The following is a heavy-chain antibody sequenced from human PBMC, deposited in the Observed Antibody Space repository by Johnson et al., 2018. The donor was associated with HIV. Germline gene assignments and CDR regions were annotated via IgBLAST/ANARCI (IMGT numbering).Heavy chain of an antibody. V-gene: IGHV3-11*04. Sequence: GLVKPGGSLRLSCAASGFTFSDYYMSWIRQAPGKGLEWVSYISSSGNTIYYADSVKGRFTISRDNAKNSLYLQMNSLRVEDTAVYYCARDESGYDEGFDAFDIWGQGTMVTVSS. J-gene: IGHJ3*02. CDR2: ISSSGNTI. CDR3: ARDESGYDEGFDAFDI. D-gene: IGHD5-12*01. CDR1: GFTFSDYY.